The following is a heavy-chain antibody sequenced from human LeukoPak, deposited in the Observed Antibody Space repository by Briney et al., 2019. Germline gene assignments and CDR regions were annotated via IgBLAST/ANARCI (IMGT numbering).Heavy chain of an antibody. CDR3: ARDESLGDFWSGYFDAFDI. CDR1: GFTISSYW. J-gene: IGHJ3*02. V-gene: IGHV3-7*01. D-gene: IGHD3-3*01. Sequence: GGSLRLSCVASGFTISSYWMTWVRQAPGKGLEWVANIKQDGSEKYYVDSVKGRFTISRDNAKNSLYLQMNSLRAEDTAVYYCARDESLGDFWSGYFDAFDIWGQGTMVTVSS. CDR2: IKQDGSEK.